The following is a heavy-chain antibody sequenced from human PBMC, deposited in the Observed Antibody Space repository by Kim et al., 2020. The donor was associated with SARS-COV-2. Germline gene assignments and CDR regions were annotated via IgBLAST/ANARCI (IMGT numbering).Heavy chain of an antibody. V-gene: IGHV1-69*13. J-gene: IGHJ4*02. CDR3: ARDRGQRDGYNYYFDY. Sequence: SVKVSCKASGGTFSSYAISWVRQAPGQGLEWMGGIIPIFGTANYAQKFQGRVTITADESTSTAYMELSSLRSEDTAVYYCARDRGQRDGYNYYFDYWGQGTLVTVSS. CDR1: GGTFSSYA. D-gene: IGHD5-12*01. CDR2: IIPIFGTA.